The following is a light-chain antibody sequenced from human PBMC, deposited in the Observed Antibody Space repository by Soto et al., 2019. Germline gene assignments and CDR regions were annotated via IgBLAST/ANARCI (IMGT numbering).Light chain of an antibody. CDR2: GAS. CDR1: QSVSSSY. Sequence: MVLTHSPGTLSFSPWQRASLSASSSQSVSSSYLVWSQQKPGQAPRLLIYGASSRATGIPDRFSGSGSGTDFTLTISRLEPEDFAVYYCQQYGSSPRTFGQGTKVDIK. V-gene: IGKV3-20*01. CDR3: QQYGSSPRT. J-gene: IGKJ1*01.